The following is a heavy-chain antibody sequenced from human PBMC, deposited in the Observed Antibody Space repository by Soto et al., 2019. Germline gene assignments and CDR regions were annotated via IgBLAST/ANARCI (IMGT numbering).Heavy chain of an antibody. CDR1: GGIFNRYS. V-gene: IGHV1-69*02. J-gene: IGHJ4*02. CDR2: IIPLFGIT. CDR3: ATFCGGDCTTTTCYGDFDY. Sequence: QVQLVQSGAEVKKPGSSVKVSCKASGGIFNRYSVSWVRQAPGQGLEWMGRIIPLFGITNYAQKFQGRVMITSDKSTNTAYMVVDGLRSEATALYYCATFCGGDCTTTTCYGDFDYWGQGTLVTVTS. D-gene: IGHD2-2*01.